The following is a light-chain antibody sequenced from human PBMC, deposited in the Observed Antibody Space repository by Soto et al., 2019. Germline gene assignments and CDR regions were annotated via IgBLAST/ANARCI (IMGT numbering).Light chain of an antibody. Sequence: QVSQYNTSLSASVVDTVTLTCRTSHGFTNYLAWYQQKPGKAPKLLIYAASTLQSGVPPRFSGSGSGTHFTLTISSLQPEHAATYYCPKYNTAPYTFGEGTGLENK. V-gene: IGKV1-27*01. CDR3: PKYNTAPYT. CDR2: AAS. CDR1: HGFTNY. J-gene: IGKJ5*01.